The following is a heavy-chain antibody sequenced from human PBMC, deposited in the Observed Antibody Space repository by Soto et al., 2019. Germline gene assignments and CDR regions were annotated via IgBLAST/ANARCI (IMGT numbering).Heavy chain of an antibody. J-gene: IGHJ4*02. V-gene: IGHV3-21*02. CDR1: GFTFISYS. CDR2: ISSGSSYI. D-gene: IGHD3-22*01. Sequence: EVQLVESGGGLVKPGGSLRLSCAASGFTFISYSMNWVRQAPGKGLEWVSSISSGSSYISYAESVKGRFTISRDNAKNSLYLQMNSLRAEDTAVYYCARDHDSSTYYRRFDYWGQGTLLTVSP. CDR3: ARDHDSSTYYRRFDY.